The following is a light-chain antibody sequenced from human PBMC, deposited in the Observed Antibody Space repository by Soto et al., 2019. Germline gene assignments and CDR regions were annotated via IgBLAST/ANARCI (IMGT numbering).Light chain of an antibody. CDR3: QTGGAAIL. Sequence: QLVLTQSPSASASLGASVKLTCTLSSGHSSYAIAWHQQQPEKGPRYLMKLNSDGSHSKGDGIPDRFSGSSSGAERYLTISSLQSEDEADYYCQTGGAAILFGGGTKLTVL. CDR1: SGHSSYA. CDR2: LNSDGSH. V-gene: IGLV4-69*01. J-gene: IGLJ2*01.